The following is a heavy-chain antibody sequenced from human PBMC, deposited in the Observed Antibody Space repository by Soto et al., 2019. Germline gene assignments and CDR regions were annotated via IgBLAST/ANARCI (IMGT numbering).Heavy chain of an antibody. J-gene: IGHJ6*02. V-gene: IGHV3-30*18. CDR2: ISYDGYDQ. Sequence: QVQLVESGGGVVQPGRSLRLSCAASGFTFSSYAMHWVRQSPGKGLDWGAVISYDGYDQYYADSVRGRVSISRDNSKNTLYLQVNSLRAEDPDVYYCAKVVYSGSGSYRGYDYHGMDVWGQGTTVTVSS. D-gene: IGHD3-10*01. CDR1: GFTFSSYA. CDR3: AKVVYSGSGSYRGYDYHGMDV.